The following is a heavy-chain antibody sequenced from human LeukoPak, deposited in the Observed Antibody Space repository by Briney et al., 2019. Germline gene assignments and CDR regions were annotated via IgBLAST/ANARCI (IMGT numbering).Heavy chain of an antibody. J-gene: IGHJ4*02. CDR1: GFSFSNYW. CDR2: IKQDGSEK. V-gene: IGHV3-7*04. Sequence: GGSLRLSCAASGFSFSNYWMSWVRQAPEKGLEWVANIKQDGSEKYYVDSVKGRFTISRDNAKNSLYLLMNSLRAEDTDVYYCARVNSSSWFDFWGQGILVTVSS. D-gene: IGHD6-13*01. CDR3: ARVNSSSWFDF.